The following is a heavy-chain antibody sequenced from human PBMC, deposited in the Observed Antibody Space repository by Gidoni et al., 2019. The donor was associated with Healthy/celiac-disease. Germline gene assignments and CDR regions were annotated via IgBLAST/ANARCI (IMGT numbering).Heavy chain of an antibody. D-gene: IGHD6-19*01. Sequence: QVQLVQSGAEVQKPGSSVKVFCKASGGTFSSYAISWVRQAPGQGLEWMGGISPIFGTANYAQKFQGRVTITADESTSTAYMELSSLRSEDTAVYYCAREADSSGWYYFDYWGQGTLVTVSS. CDR3: AREADSSGWYYFDY. CDR1: GGTFSSYA. V-gene: IGHV1-69*01. CDR2: ISPIFGTA. J-gene: IGHJ4*02.